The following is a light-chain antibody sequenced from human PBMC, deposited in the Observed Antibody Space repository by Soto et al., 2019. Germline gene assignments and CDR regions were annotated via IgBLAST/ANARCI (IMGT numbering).Light chain of an antibody. Sequence: NALTHSPGTLSLSPGERATLSCRASHSVTSNYLAWYQQEPGQAPRLLFFGASIRATGIPDRFSGSGSGTDFTLTIGSLEPEDSALYHCQLSASPPTTFGQGANV. J-gene: IGKJ1*01. V-gene: IGKV3-20*01. CDR2: GAS. CDR1: HSVTSNY. CDR3: QLSASPPTT.